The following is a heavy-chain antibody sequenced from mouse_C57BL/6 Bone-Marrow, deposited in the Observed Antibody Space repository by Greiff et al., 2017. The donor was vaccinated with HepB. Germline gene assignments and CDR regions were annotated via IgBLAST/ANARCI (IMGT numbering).Heavy chain of an antibody. D-gene: IGHD2-2*01. V-gene: IGHV5-17*01. CDR1: GFTFSDYG. Sequence: EVKVVESGGGLVKPGGSLKLSCAASGFTFSDYGMHWVRQAPEKGLEWVAYISSGSSTIYYADTVKGRFTISRDNAKNTLFLQMTSLRSEDTAMYYCARRVVTTSYYAMDYWGQGTSVTVSS. CDR3: ARRVVTTSYYAMDY. CDR2: ISSGSSTI. J-gene: IGHJ4*01.